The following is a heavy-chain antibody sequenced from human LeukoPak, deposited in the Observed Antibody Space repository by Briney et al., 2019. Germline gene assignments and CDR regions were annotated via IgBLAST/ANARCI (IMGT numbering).Heavy chain of an antibody. D-gene: IGHD3-16*02. V-gene: IGHV4-39*01. CDR2: IPCSGRT. CDR3: ARLPRSRSCYFDY. Sequence: LETLSLTCTVSRGSIISSSYYWGLIRLPPRKGLGWGGSIPCSGRTCYTPSLHGRVTISVDTSKSQVSLKPRSLPAADTAVSYRARLPRSRSCYFDYWGQGTLVTVSS. CDR1: RGSIISSSYY. J-gene: IGHJ4*02.